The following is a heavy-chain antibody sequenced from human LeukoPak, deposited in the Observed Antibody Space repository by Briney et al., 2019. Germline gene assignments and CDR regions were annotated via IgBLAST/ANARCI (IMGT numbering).Heavy chain of an antibody. J-gene: IGHJ4*02. D-gene: IGHD3-10*01. CDR2: IYPGDSDT. CDR1: GYSFTSYW. V-gene: IGHV5-51*01. Sequence: GESLKISCKGSGYSFTSYWIGWVRQMPGKGLEWMGIIYPGDSDTRYSPSFQGQVTISADKSISTAYLQWSSLKASDTAMYYRARSYYYGSGSYFIFDYWGQGTLVTVPS. CDR3: ARSYYYGSGSYFIFDY.